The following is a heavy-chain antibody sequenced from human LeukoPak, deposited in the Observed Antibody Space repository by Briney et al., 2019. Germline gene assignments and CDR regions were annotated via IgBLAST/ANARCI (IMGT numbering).Heavy chain of an antibody. V-gene: IGHV3-30*03. CDR3: ARDPGGTEGTPAFDI. D-gene: IGHD1-7*01. J-gene: IGHJ3*02. CDR2: SYDGSNK. Sequence: SYDGSNKYYADSVKGRFTISRDNSKNTLYLQMNSLRAEDTAVYYCARDPGGTEGTPAFDIWGQGTMVTVSS.